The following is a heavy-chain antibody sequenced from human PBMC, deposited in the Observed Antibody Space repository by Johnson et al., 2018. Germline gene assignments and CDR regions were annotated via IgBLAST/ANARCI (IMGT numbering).Heavy chain of an antibody. Sequence: VQLVQSGGGLVKPGGSLRLSCATSGFSFSAYTMNWVRQAPGKGLEWVSSISSSSSGIYYVDSVQGRFTISRDNAGGSRYLQMASLRAEDTAVYFCASDPTFLEPIYFDHWGQGTLVIVSS. V-gene: IGHV3-21*01. J-gene: IGHJ4*02. CDR2: ISSSSSGI. CDR3: ASDPTFLEPIYFDH. CDR1: GFSFSAYT. D-gene: IGHD3-3*01.